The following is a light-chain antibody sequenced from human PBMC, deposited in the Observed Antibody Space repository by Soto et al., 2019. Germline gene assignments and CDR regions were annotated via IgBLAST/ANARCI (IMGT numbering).Light chain of an antibody. J-gene: IGLJ1*01. Sequence: QSALTQPASLSGSPGQSITISCTGTSSDFGGYNYVSWYQQHPGKAPKLMIYDVSNRPSGVSNRFSGSKSGNTASLTISGLQAEDEADYYCSSYTSSSTLVVFGTGTKVTVL. CDR3: SSYTSSSTLVV. V-gene: IGLV2-14*01. CDR2: DVS. CDR1: SSDFGGYNY.